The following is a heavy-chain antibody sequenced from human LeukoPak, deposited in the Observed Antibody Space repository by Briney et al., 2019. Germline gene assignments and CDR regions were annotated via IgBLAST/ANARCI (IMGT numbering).Heavy chain of an antibody. V-gene: IGHV3-30*04. Sequence: HPGGSLRLSCAASGFTFSSYAMHWVRQAPGKGLEWVAVISYDGSNKYYADSVKGRFTISRDNSKNTLYLQMNSLRAEDTAVYYCAKDQAGAFDYWGQGTLVTVSS. D-gene: IGHD3-10*01. CDR1: GFTFSSYA. CDR3: AKDQAGAFDY. CDR2: ISYDGSNK. J-gene: IGHJ4*02.